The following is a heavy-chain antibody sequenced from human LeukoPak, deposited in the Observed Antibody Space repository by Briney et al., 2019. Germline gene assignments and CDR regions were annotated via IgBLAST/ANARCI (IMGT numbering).Heavy chain of an antibody. Sequence: SETLSLTCTVSGGSISSYYWSWIRQPPGKGLEWIGYIYYRGSTNYNPSLKSRVTISVDTSKKQFSLKLSSVTAADTAVYYCARGYDFWSGFWDYWGQGTLVTVSS. CDR1: GGSISSYY. CDR2: IYYRGST. V-gene: IGHV4-59*01. CDR3: ARGYDFWSGFWDY. J-gene: IGHJ4*02. D-gene: IGHD3-3*01.